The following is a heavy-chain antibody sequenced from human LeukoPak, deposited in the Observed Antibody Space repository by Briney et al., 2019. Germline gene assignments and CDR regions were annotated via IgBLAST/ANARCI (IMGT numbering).Heavy chain of an antibody. CDR3: ARVRYCSSTSCYWHSDY. CDR1: GFTFDDYG. V-gene: IGHV3-20*04. J-gene: IGHJ4*02. D-gene: IGHD2-2*01. Sequence: GGSLRLSCAASGFTFDDYGMSWVRQAPGKGLEWVSGINWNGGSTGYADSVKGRFTISRDNAKNSLYLQMNSLRAEDTALYYCARVRYCSSTSCYWHSDYWGQGTLVTVSS. CDR2: INWNGGST.